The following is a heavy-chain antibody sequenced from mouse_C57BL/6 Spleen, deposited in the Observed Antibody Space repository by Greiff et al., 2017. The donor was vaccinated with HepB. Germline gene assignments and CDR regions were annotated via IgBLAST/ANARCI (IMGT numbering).Heavy chain of an antibody. D-gene: IGHD1-1*01. J-gene: IGHJ2*01. Sequence: DVQLQESGGGLVQPGGSMKLSCVASGFTFSNYWMNWVRQSPEKGLEWVAQIRLKSDNYATHYAESVKGRFTISRDDSKSSVYLQMNNLRAEDTGIYYCTQTTGRRYFDYWGQGTTLTVSS. CDR2: IRLKSDNYAT. CDR1: GFTFSNYW. V-gene: IGHV6-3*01. CDR3: TQTTGRRYFDY.